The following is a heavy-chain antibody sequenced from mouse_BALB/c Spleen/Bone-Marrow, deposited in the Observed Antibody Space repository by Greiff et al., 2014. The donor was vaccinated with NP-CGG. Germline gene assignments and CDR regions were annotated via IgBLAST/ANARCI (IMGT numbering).Heavy chain of an antibody. V-gene: IGHV14-3*02. Sequence: VQLQQSGAELVKPRASVKLSCTASGFNIKDTYMHWVKQRPEQGLEWIGRIDPANGNTKYDPKFQGKATITADTSSNTAYLQHSSLTSEDAAVYYCARSGGYGNCLAWFAYWGQGTLVTVSA. J-gene: IGHJ3*01. D-gene: IGHD2-10*02. CDR3: ARSGGYGNCLAWFAY. CDR1: GFNIKDTY. CDR2: IDPANGNT.